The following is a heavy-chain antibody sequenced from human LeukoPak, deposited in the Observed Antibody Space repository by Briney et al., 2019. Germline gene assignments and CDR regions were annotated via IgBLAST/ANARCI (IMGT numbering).Heavy chain of an antibody. CDR3: ARGPIVGATHDAFDI. D-gene: IGHD1-26*01. Sequence: GGSLRLSCAAPGFTFSSYSMNWVRQAPGKGLEWVSYISSSSSTIYYADSVKGRFTISRDNAKNSLYLQMNSLRAEDTAVYYCARGPIVGATHDAFDIWGQGTMVTVSS. V-gene: IGHV3-48*01. CDR1: GFTFSSYS. J-gene: IGHJ3*02. CDR2: ISSSSSTI.